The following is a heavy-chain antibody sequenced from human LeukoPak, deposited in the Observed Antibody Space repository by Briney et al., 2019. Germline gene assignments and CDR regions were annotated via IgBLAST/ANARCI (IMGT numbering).Heavy chain of an antibody. CDR1: GFTFSGYA. CDR2: ISGSGGST. J-gene: IGHJ4*02. V-gene: IGHV3-23*01. D-gene: IGHD4-17*01. CDR3: AKPTVTTLDY. Sequence: PGGSLRVSCAASGFTFSGYAMSWVRQAPGKGMEWVSAISGSGGSTYCADSVKGRFTISRDNSKNTLYLQMNSLRAEDTAVYYCAKPTVTTLDYWGQGTLVTVSS.